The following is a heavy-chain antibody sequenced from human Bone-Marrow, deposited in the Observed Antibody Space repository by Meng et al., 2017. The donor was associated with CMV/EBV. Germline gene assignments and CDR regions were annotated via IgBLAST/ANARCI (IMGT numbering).Heavy chain of an antibody. Sequence: ASVKVSCKASGYTFTSYGISWVRQAPGQGLEWMGWISAYNGNTNYAQKLQGRVTMTTDTSTSTAYMELRSLRSDDTAVYYCARVGPVAFRIHKWFDPWGRGTRVTVSS. CDR1: GYTFTSYG. CDR2: ISAYNGNT. J-gene: IGHJ5*02. V-gene: IGHV1-18*01. D-gene: IGHD2-15*01. CDR3: ARVGPVAFRIHKWFDP.